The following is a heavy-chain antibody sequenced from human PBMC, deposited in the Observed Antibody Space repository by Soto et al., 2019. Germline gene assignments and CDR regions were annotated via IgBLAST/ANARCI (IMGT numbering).Heavy chain of an antibody. V-gene: IGHV3-30*14. D-gene: IGHD2-15*01. J-gene: IGHJ4*02. CDR1: GFTFSVFG. Sequence: QVQLVESGGGVVQPGRSLRLSCAASGFTFSVFGMHWVRQAPGKGLEWVAFTAYDGDQESYADSVKGRFTVSRDNSRKTLYLQMSGLRAEDTALYYCARDIAQETFSFDHWGRGTQVTVSS. CDR3: ARDIAQETFSFDH. CDR2: TAYDGDQE.